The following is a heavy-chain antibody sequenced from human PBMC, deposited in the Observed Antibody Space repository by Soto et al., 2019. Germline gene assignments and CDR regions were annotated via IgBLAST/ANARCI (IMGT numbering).Heavy chain of an antibody. CDR3: AAPYQLSSPSEYYYGMDV. D-gene: IGHD2-2*01. CDR2: IVVGSGNT. CDR1: GFTFTSSA. Sequence: ASVKVSCKASGFTFTSSAMQWVRQARGQRLEWIGWIVVGSGNTNYAQKFQERVTITRDMSTSTAYMELSSLRSEDTAVYYCAAPYQLSSPSEYYYGMDVWGQGTTVTVSS. V-gene: IGHV1-58*02. J-gene: IGHJ6*02.